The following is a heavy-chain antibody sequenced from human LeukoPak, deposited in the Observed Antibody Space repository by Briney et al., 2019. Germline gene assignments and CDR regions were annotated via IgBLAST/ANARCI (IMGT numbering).Heavy chain of an antibody. Sequence: KPSETLSLTCAVSGYSISSGYYWGWIRQPPGEGLEWIGSIYHSGSTYYNPSLKSRVTISVDTSKNQFSLKLSSVTAADTAVYYCASRPRIAAAGTIDYWGQGTLVTVSS. CDR2: IYHSGST. V-gene: IGHV4-38-2*01. D-gene: IGHD6-13*01. J-gene: IGHJ4*02. CDR1: GYSISSGYY. CDR3: ASRPRIAAAGTIDY.